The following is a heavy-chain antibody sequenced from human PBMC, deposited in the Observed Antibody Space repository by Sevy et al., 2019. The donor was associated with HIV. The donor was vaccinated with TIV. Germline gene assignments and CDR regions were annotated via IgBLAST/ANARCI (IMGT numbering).Heavy chain of an antibody. Sequence: GGSLRLSCSASGFIFSNYAMHWVRQAPGKGLEYVSGLSSHNAGRTYYADSVNGRFTISRDNSKNTLYHQMTSLRTEETAVYYCVKDRIETILWSKGDWFDPWGQGTLVTVSS. D-gene: IGHD3-9*01. CDR3: VKDRIETILWSKGDWFDP. V-gene: IGHV3-64D*06. CDR2: LSSHNAGRT. CDR1: GFIFSNYA. J-gene: IGHJ5*02.